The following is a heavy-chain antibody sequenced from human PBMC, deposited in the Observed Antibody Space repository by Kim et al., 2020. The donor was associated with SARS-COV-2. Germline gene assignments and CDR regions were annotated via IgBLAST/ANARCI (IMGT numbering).Heavy chain of an antibody. J-gene: IGHJ4*02. CDR2: I. Sequence: IYYADSVKGRFTSSRENAKNSLYLQMNSLRAEDTAVYYCARDHGLVFDYWGQGTLVTVSS. CDR3: ARDHGLVFDY. V-gene: IGHV3-21*01. D-gene: IGHD6-6*01.